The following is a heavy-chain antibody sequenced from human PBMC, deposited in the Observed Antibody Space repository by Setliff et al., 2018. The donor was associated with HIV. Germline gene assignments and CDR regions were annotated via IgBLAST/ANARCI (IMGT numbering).Heavy chain of an antibody. V-gene: IGHV4-39*07. J-gene: IGHJ4*02. CDR2: IYHSGST. CDR3: ARARGPEGYFDS. D-gene: IGHD3-10*01. Sequence: PSETLSLTCTVSGGSISSNSYYWGWIRQPPGKGLEWIGSIYHSGSTYYKSSLKSRLTISVDTSKNQFSLKMSSVTAADTAVYYCARARGPEGYFDSWGQGTLVTVSS. CDR1: GGSISSNSYY.